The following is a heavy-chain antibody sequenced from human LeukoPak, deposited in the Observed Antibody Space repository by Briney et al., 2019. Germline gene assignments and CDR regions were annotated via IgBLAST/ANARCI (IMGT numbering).Heavy chain of an antibody. V-gene: IGHV4-39*07. Sequence: SETLSLTCTVSGGSISSSSYYWGWIRQPPGKGLEWIGSIYHSGSTYYNPSLKSRVTISVDTSKNQFSLKLSSVTAADTAVYYCARALLSYGMDVWGQGTTVTVSS. CDR3: ARALLSYGMDV. CDR2: IYHSGST. D-gene: IGHD3-10*01. J-gene: IGHJ6*02. CDR1: GGSISSSSYY.